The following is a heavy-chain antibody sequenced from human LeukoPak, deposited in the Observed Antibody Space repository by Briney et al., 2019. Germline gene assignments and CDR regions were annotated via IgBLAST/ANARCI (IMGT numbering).Heavy chain of an antibody. V-gene: IGHV4-4*09. CDR3: ARHRVYCSSTSCYYAFDI. J-gene: IGHJ3*02. CDR2: IYSSGSS. Sequence: SETLSLTSTVSVGSISSYYCSWIRQPTGKGLAWIGYIYSSGSSNYNPALKSRVTISVDTYKTQFSLKLSSVTAADRAVYYCARHRVYCSSTSCYYAFDIWGQGTMVTVSS. D-gene: IGHD2-2*01. CDR1: VGSISSYY.